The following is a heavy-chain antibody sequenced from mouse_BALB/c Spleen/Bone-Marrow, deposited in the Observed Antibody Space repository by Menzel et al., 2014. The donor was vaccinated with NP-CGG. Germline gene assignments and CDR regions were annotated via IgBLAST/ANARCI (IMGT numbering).Heavy chain of an antibody. Sequence: EVQLQQSGPELVKPGASVKVSCKASGYAFTNYNMYWVKQSREKSLEWIGYIDPYSGGTNYNQKFKGKATLTVDKSSSTAFMHLNGLTSEDSAVYYCARLVTTVVPGCWGQGTALTVSS. CDR2: IDPYSGGT. D-gene: IGHD1-1*01. CDR1: GYAFTNYN. V-gene: IGHV1S135*01. CDR3: ARLVTTVVPGC. J-gene: IGHJ2*01.